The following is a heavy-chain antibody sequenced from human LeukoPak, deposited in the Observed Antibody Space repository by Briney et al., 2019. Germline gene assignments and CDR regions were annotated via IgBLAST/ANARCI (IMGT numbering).Heavy chain of an antibody. D-gene: IGHD3-16*01. J-gene: IGHJ4*02. CDR1: GFPFRNHW. Sequence: GGSLRLSCAASGFPFRNHWMHWVRQAPGKGLVWVSYINGDGSTTGYADSVKGRFTISRDNGKNTLYLQMNSLRAEDTAVYYCAKADWGIKAPLDYWGQGTLVTVSS. CDR3: AKADWGIKAPLDY. CDR2: INGDGSTT. V-gene: IGHV3-74*01.